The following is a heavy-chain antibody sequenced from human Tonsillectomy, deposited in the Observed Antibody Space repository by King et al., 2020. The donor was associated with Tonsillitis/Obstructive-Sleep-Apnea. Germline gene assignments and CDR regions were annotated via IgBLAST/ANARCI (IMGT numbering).Heavy chain of an antibody. CDR3: ARVDCSSASCYTENWFDL. J-gene: IGHJ5*02. D-gene: IGHD2-2*02. CDR1: GYSFTSYW. Sequence: VQLVESGAEVKKPGESLRISCKGSGYSFTSYWITWVRQMPGKGLEWMGRIDPSDSYTNYSPSFQGHVTISADKSISTAYLQWSSLKASDTAMYYCARVDCSSASCYTENWFDLWGQGTLVTVSS. V-gene: IGHV5-10-1*03. CDR2: IDPSDSYT.